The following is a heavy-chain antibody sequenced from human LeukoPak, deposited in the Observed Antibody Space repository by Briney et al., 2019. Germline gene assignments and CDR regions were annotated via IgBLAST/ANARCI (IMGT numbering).Heavy chain of an antibody. Sequence: SETLSLTCAVYGGSFSGYYGSWIRPPPGKGLEWIGEINHSGSTNYNPSLKSRVTISVDTSKNQFSLKLSSVTAADTAVYYCARGLRYYDFWSGYYTPYYFDYWGQGTLVTVSS. CDR2: INHSGST. CDR1: GGSFSGYY. J-gene: IGHJ4*02. CDR3: ARGLRYYDFWSGYYTPYYFDY. V-gene: IGHV4-34*01. D-gene: IGHD3-3*01.